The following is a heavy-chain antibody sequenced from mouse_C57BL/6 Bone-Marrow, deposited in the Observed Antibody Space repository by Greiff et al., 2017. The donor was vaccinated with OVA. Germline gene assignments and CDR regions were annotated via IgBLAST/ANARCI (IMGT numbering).Heavy chain of an antibody. CDR2: IDPSDSYT. D-gene: IGHD3-1*01. Sequence: QVQLQQPGAELVMPGASVKLSCKASGYTFTSYWMHWVKQRPGQGLEWIGEIDPSDSYTNYKQKLKGKSTLTVDKSSRTAYMQLSSLTSEDSAVYYCARPGGFYWYFDVWGTGTTVTVSS. CDR1: GYTFTSYW. V-gene: IGHV1-69*01. J-gene: IGHJ1*03. CDR3: ARPGGFYWYFDV.